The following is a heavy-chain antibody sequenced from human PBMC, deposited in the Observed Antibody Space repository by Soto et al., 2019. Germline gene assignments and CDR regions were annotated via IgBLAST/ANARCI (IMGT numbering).Heavy chain of an antibody. D-gene: IGHD3-16*01. V-gene: IGHV5-51*01. CDR2: IYPGDSDT. CDR3: ARHLRSYDFFQYYYGIDV. CDR1: GYNYNLHW. J-gene: IGHJ6*02. Sequence: PGESLKISCSGSGYNYNLHWISWVLHKPGIGLEWMGIIYPGDSDTRYNPSFQGQVTISVDKSINTAYLQWDSLEASDTATYYCARHLRSYDFFQYYYGIDVWGQGSTVTVSS.